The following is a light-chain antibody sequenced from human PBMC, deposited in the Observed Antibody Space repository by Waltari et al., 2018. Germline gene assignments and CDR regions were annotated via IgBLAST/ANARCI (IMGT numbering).Light chain of an antibody. CDR3: QQCDTLPYS. CDR2: DAS. V-gene: IGKV1-33*01. CDR1: QDINRN. J-gene: IGKJ2*03. Sequence: DIEMTQSPSSLSASIGDRVTITCQASQDINRNLNWYQQKPGKAPKFLIYDASNLETGVPSRFSGGGSGTDYTLTISSLQPEDFATYYCQQCDTLPYSFGQGTKLE.